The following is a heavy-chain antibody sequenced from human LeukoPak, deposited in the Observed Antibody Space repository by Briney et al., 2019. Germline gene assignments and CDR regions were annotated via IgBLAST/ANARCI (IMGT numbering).Heavy chain of an antibody. D-gene: IGHD2-15*01. V-gene: IGHV3-11*06. CDR2: TSSSSSYT. CDR1: GFTFSDYH. J-gene: IGHJ3*02. Sequence: GGSLRLSCAASGFTFSDYHMSWIRQAPGKGLEWVSHTSSSSSYTNYADSVKGRFIISRDNAKNSLYLQMNSLRAEDTAVYYCARHLHCSGGRCYLPNGDAFDIWGQGTMVTVSS. CDR3: ARHLHCSGGRCYLPNGDAFDI.